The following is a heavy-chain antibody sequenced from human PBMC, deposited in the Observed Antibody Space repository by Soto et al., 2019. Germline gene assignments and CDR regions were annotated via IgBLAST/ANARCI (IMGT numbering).Heavy chain of an antibody. V-gene: IGHV4-59*01. CDR3: ARDYGSGKGAFDI. CDR2: IYYSGST. Sequence: SETLSLTCTVSGGSISSYYWSWIRQPPGKGLEWIGYIYYSGSTNYNPSLKSRVTISVDTSKNQFSLKLSSVTAADTAVYYCARDYGSGKGAFDIWGQGTMVTVSS. J-gene: IGHJ3*02. D-gene: IGHD3-10*01. CDR1: GGSISSYY.